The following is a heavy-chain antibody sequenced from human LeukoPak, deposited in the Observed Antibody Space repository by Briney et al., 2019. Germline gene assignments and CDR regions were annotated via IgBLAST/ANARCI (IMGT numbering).Heavy chain of an antibody. Sequence: GGSLRLSCAASGFTFDDYAMHWVRQAPGKGLEWVSGISWNSGSIGYADSVKGRFTISRDNAKNSLYLQMNSLRAEDTALYYCAKDRGDYGDIWTLDYWGQGPLVTVSS. CDR3: AKDRGDYGDIWTLDY. V-gene: IGHV3-9*01. J-gene: IGHJ4*02. CDR1: GFTFDDYA. D-gene: IGHD4-17*01. CDR2: ISWNSGSI.